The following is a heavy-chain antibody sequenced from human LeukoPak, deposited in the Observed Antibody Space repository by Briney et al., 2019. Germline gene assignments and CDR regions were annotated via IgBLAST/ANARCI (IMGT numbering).Heavy chain of an antibody. CDR2: IYYSGST. V-gene: IGHV4-59*01. CDR1: GGSISSYY. Sequence: SVTLSLTCTVSGGSISSYYWNWIWQPPGKGLEWIGYIYYSGSTNYNPSLKSRVTISLNTSKNQFSLRLSSVTAADTAVYYCARSLYYYGSDSFDIWGQGTMVTVSS. D-gene: IGHD3-10*01. CDR3: ARSLYYYGSDSFDI. J-gene: IGHJ3*02.